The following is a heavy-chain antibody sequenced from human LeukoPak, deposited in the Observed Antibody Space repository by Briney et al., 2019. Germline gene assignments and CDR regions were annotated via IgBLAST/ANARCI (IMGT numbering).Heavy chain of an antibody. CDR2: IYHSGST. CDR3: ARVADSSGYPYWYFDL. D-gene: IGHD3-22*01. Sequence: PSGTLSLTCAVSGGSITTNNWWSWVRQPPGKGLEWVGEIYHSGSTNYNPSLKSRVTISVDTSKNQFSLKLSSVTAADTAVYYCARVADSSGYPYWYFDLWGRGTLVTVSS. J-gene: IGHJ2*01. V-gene: IGHV4-4*02. CDR1: GGSITTNNW.